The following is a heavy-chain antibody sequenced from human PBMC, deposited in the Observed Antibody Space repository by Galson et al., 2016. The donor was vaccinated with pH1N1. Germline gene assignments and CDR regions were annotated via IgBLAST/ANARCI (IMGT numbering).Heavy chain of an antibody. CDR2: ISTSSGTT. Sequence: SLRLSCAASGFTFGDYAMRWVRQAPGKGLEYVSSISTSSGTTYYGDSVRGRFTISRDNSKNTVYLQMNSLRAEVTAIYYCTKARVGNYYFDYWGQGSLVTVSS. CDR3: TKARVGNYYFDY. D-gene: IGHD1-7*01. CDR1: GFTFGDYA. V-gene: IGHV3-23*01. J-gene: IGHJ4*02.